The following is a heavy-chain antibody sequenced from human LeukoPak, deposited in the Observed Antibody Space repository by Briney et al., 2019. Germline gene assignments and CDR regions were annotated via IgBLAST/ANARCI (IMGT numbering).Heavy chain of an antibody. CDR3: ARRIAAAGPFDY. D-gene: IGHD6-13*01. Sequence: YTXTXXYXXXVRXAPXQGXXXXGWINPNSGGTNYAQKFQGRVTMTRDTSISTAYMELSRLRSDDTAVYYCARRIAAAGPFDYWGQGTLVTVSS. V-gene: IGHV1-2*02. CDR1: YTXTXXY. CDR2: INPNSGGT. J-gene: IGHJ4*02.